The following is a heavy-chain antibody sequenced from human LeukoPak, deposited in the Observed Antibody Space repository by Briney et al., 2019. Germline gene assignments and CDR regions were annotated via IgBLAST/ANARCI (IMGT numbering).Heavy chain of an antibody. V-gene: IGHV3-30*04. J-gene: IGHJ6*03. Sequence: GGSLRLSCAASGFTFSSYAMHWVRQAPGKGLEWVAVISYDGSNKYYADSVKGRFTISRDNSKNTLYLQMNSLRAEDTAVYYCARVAGGYCSSTSCYEGKKGDRYDYYYYYMDVWGKGTTVTISS. D-gene: IGHD2-2*01. CDR2: ISYDGSNK. CDR3: ARVAGGYCSSTSCYEGKKGDRYDYYYYYMDV. CDR1: GFTFSSYA.